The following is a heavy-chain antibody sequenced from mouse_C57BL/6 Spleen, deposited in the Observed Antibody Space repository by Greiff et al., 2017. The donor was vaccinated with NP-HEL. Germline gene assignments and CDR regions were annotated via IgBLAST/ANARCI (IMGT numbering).Heavy chain of an antibody. V-gene: IGHV1-82*01. D-gene: IGHD2-3*01. CDR1: GYAFSSSW. CDR2: IYPGDGDT. J-gene: IGHJ4*01. CDR3: ARFDGYWAMDY. Sequence: VQLQQSGPELVKPGASVKISCKASGYAFSSSWMNWVKQRPGKGLEWIGRIYPGDGDTNYNAKFKGKATLTADKSSSTAYMQLSSLTSEDSAVYFCARFDGYWAMDYWGQGTSVTVSS.